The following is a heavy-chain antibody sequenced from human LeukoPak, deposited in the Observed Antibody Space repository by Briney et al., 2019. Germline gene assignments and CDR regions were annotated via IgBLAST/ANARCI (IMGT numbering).Heavy chain of an antibody. J-gene: IGHJ4*02. CDR2: ISNDGSNK. D-gene: IGHD3-22*01. Sequence: GGSLRLSCAASGFTFSSYGMHWVRQAPGKGLEWVALISNDGSNKYYADSVRGRFTISRDNSKKTLYLQMNSLRAEDTAVYYCAKEYYYDTNGYLDFWGQGTLVTVSS. CDR3: AKEYYYDTNGYLDF. V-gene: IGHV3-30*18. CDR1: GFTFSSYG.